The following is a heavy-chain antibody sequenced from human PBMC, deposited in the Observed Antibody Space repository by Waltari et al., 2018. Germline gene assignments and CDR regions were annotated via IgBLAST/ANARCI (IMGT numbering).Heavy chain of an antibody. CDR2: INSDGSRP. J-gene: IGHJ4*02. D-gene: IGHD2-15*01. CDR3: ARARWLDY. Sequence: EVQLVESGGGLAQPGGSLRLSCAASGFTFSSYWMYWVRQAPGTGLMWGSQINSDGSRPNYADSVRGQFTISRDNAKDTLYLQMNSLRVEDTGVYYCARARWLDYWGQGTLVTVSS. CDR1: GFTFSSYW. V-gene: IGHV3-74*01.